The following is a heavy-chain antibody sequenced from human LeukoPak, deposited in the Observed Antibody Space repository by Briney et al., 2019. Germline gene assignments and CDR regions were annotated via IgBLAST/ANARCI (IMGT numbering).Heavy chain of an antibody. CDR3: TRDLHTWEQLFDY. CDR1: GFTFGDYA. CDR2: IRSKAYGGTT. D-gene: IGHD1-26*01. Sequence: GGSLRLSCTASGFTFGDYAMSWVRQAPGKGLEWVGFIRSKAYGGTTEYAASVKGRFTISRDESKSIAYLQMNSLKTEDTAVYYCTRDLHTWEQLFDYWGQGTLVTVSS. J-gene: IGHJ4*02. V-gene: IGHV3-49*04.